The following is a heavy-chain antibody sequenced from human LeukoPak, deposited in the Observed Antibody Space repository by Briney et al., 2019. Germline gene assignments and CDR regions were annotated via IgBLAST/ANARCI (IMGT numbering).Heavy chain of an antibody. D-gene: IGHD1-26*01. J-gene: IGHJ6*03. CDR2: ITSSSSYI. V-gene: IGHV3-21*01. Sequence: PGGSLRLSCAASGFTFSSYNMNWVRQAPGKGLEWVSSITSSSSYIYYADSVKGRFTISRDNAKNSLFLQMNSLTAEDTAVYYCARDPYSGGYWNYDYYYMDVWGKGTTGTISS. CDR3: ARDPYSGGYWNYDYYYMDV. CDR1: GFTFSSYN.